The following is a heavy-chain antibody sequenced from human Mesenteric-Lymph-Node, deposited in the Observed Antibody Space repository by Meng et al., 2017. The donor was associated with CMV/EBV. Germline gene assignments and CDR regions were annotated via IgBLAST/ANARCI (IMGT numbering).Heavy chain of an antibody. CDR2: ISYDGSNE. V-gene: IGHV3-30*09. CDR3: ATGETYYDFWSGYF. J-gene: IGHJ4*02. D-gene: IGHD3-3*01. Sequence: GESLKISCAASGFTFSTYAIHWVRQAPDQGLEWVAAISYDGSNEYYADSVKGRFAISRDNSKNTLYLQMNSLRVEDTAVYYCATGETYYDFWSGYFWGQGTLVTVSS. CDR1: GFTFSTYA.